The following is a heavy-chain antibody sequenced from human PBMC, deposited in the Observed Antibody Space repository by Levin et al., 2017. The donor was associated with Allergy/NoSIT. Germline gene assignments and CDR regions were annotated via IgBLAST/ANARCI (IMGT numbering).Heavy chain of an antibody. D-gene: IGHD6-13*01. V-gene: IGHV3-23*01. J-gene: IGHJ4*02. Sequence: LSLTCAASGFTFTTYAMSWVRQAPGKGLEWVAAITDSGRATFYVDFVKGRFTISRDNSKNTLDLQMSNLRAEDTAVYYCAKEGRYGSNWYPGYFDRWGRGTLVSVSS. CDR1: GFTFTTYA. CDR2: ITDSGRAT. CDR3: AKEGRYGSNWYPGYFDR.